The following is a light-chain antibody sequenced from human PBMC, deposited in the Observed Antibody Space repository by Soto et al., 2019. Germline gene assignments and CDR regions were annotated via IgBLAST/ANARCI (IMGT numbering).Light chain of an antibody. V-gene: IGLV2-23*01. CDR2: EGS. J-gene: IGLJ1*01. CDR3: CSHAGSSTYV. Sequence: QSVLTQPASVSGSPGQSIPISCTGTSSDVGSYNLVSWYQQHPGKAPKLMIYEGSKRPSGVSNRFSGSKSGNTASLTISGLQAEDEADYYCCSHAGSSTYVFGTGTKVTVL. CDR1: SSDVGSYNL.